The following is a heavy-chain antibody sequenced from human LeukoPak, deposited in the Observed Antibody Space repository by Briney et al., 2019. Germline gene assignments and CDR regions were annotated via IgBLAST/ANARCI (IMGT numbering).Heavy chain of an antibody. D-gene: IGHD3-3*01. CDR2: ISGSGGDT. Sequence: PGGSLRLSCAASGFTFSNYAMSWVRQAPGKGLEWVSAISGSGGDTYYADSVKGRFTISRDNSKNTLYLQTNSLRAEDTAVYYCAREKKTGVVGTAGFDYWGQGTLVTVSS. CDR3: AREKKTGVVGTAGFDY. CDR1: GFTFSNYA. J-gene: IGHJ4*02. V-gene: IGHV3-23*01.